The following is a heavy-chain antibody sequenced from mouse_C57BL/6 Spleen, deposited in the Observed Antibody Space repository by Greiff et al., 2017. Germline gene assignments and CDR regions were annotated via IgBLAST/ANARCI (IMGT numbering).Heavy chain of an antibody. Sequence: EVKVVESGGGLVKPGGSLKLSCAASGFTFSSYAMSWVRQTPEKRLEWVATISDGGSYTYYPDNVKGRFTISRDNAKNNLYLQMSHLKSEDTAMYYCAREGYYGSSYDAMDYWGQGTSVTVSS. V-gene: IGHV5-4*01. J-gene: IGHJ4*01. CDR3: AREGYYGSSYDAMDY. CDR1: GFTFSSYA. D-gene: IGHD1-1*01. CDR2: ISDGGSYT.